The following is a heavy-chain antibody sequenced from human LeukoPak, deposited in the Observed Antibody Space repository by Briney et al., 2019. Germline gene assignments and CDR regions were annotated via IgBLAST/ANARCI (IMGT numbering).Heavy chain of an antibody. CDR1: GYTFTSYY. CDR3: ARDKSWDY. CDR2: INPSGGST. Sequence: GASVKVSCKASGYTFTSYYMHWVRQAPGQGLEWMGIINPSGGSTSYAQNFQGRVTMTRDTSISTAYMELSRLRSDDTAVYYCARDKSWDYWGQGTLVTVSS. J-gene: IGHJ4*02. V-gene: IGHV1-46*01.